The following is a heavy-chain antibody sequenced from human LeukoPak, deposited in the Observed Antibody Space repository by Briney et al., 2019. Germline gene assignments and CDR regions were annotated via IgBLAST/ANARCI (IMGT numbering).Heavy chain of an antibody. V-gene: IGHV1-2*06. D-gene: IGHD1-26*01. Sequence: ASVKVSCKASGYTFIGYYMHWVRQAPGQGLEWMGRINPNSGGTNYAQKFQGRVTMTRDTSISTAYRELSRLRSDDTAVYYCARLKGIVGATNSDYWGQGTLVTVSS. CDR1: GYTFIGYY. J-gene: IGHJ4*02. CDR3: ARLKGIVGATNSDY. CDR2: INPNSGGT.